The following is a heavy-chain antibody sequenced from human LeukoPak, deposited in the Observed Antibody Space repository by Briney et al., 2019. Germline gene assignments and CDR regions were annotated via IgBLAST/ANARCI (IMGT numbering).Heavy chain of an antibody. V-gene: IGHV3-48*03. CDR2: ISSSGSTI. J-gene: IGHJ4*02. CDR1: GFTFSSYE. D-gene: IGHD2-15*01. CDR3: ARELVVVVAASPNYFDY. Sequence: GGSLRLSCAASGFTFSSYEMNWVRQAPGKGLEWVSYISSSGSTIYYADSVKGRFTISSDNAKNSLYLQMNSLRAEDTAVYYCARELVVVVAASPNYFDYWGQGTLVTVSS.